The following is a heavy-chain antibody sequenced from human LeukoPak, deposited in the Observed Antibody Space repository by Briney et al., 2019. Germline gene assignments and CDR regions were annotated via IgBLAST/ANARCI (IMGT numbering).Heavy chain of an antibody. Sequence: SQTLSLTCAISGDSVSSNSAAWNWIRQSPSRGLEWLGRTYYRSKWYNDYAVSVKSRITINPDTSKNQFSLQLNSVTPEDTAVYYCARDQYYDFWSGYPSFVYWGQGTLVTVSS. J-gene: IGHJ4*02. CDR3: ARDQYYDFWSGYPSFVY. D-gene: IGHD3-3*01. CDR1: GDSVSSNSAA. V-gene: IGHV6-1*01. CDR2: TYYRSKWYN.